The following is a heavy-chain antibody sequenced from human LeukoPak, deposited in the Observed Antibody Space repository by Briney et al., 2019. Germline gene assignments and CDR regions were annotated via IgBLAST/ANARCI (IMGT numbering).Heavy chain of an antibody. J-gene: IGHJ4*02. CDR2: INEDGSTT. CDR3: ARSRKLYYFDY. V-gene: IGHV3-74*01. Sequence: GGSLRLSCAASGFTFSSNWMHWVRQAPGKGLVWVSRINEDGSTTNYADSVKGRFTISRDNSKNTLYLQMNSLRAEDTAVYYCARSRKLYYFDYWGQGTLVTVSS. D-gene: IGHD2-2*01. CDR1: GFTFSSNW.